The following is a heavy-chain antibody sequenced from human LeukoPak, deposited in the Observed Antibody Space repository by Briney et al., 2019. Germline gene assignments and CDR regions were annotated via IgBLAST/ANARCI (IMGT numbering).Heavy chain of an antibody. J-gene: IGHJ3*02. V-gene: IGHV1-18*01. CDR3: ARPFTIFGVAADAFDI. D-gene: IGHD3-3*01. CDR1: GYTFTSYG. Sequence: ASVKVSCXASGYTFTSYGISWVRQAPGQGLEWMAWISAYNGNTNYAQKLQGRVTMTTDTSTSTAYMELRSLRSDDTAVYYCARPFTIFGVAADAFDIWGQGTMVTVSS. CDR2: ISAYNGNT.